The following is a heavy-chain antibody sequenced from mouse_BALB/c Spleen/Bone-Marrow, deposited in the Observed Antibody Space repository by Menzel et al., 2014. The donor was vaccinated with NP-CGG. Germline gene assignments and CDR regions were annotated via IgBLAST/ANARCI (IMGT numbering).Heavy chain of an antibody. V-gene: IGHV5-9-4*01. CDR3: ARAYRYDGGYYYDMDD. J-gene: IGHJ4*01. Sequence: EVKLVESGGGSVKPGGTLKLSCAASGFTFSSYAMSWVRQSPEKRLEWVAEISSGGSYTYYPDTVTGRFTISRDNAKNTLYLEMSSLRSEDTAMYYCARAYRYDGGYYYDMDDWGQGYSVTVHS. CDR1: GFTFSSYA. D-gene: IGHD2-14*01. CDR2: ISSGGSYT.